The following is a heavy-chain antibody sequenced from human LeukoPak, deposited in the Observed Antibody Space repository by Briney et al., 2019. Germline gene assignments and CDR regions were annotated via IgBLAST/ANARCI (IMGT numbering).Heavy chain of an antibody. CDR3: AREAETEALGY. Sequence: PGGSLRLSCAASGFTFSSYWMHWVSQAPGKGLVWVSRINSDGSSTIYADSVKCRFTISRDNAKNTLYLQMNSLRADDTAVYYCAREAETEALGYWGQGTLVTVSS. CDR1: GFTFSSYW. J-gene: IGHJ4*02. V-gene: IGHV3-74*01. CDR2: INSDGSST. D-gene: IGHD1-14*01.